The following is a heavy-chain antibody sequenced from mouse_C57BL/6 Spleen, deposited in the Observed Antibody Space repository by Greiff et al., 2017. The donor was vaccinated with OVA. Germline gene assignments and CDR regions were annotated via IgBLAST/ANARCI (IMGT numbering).Heavy chain of an antibody. Sequence: VQLQQPGAELVKPGASVKLSCKASGYTFTSYWMQWVKQRPGQGLEWIGEIDPSDSYTNYNQKFKGKATLTVDTSSSTAYMQLSSLTSEDSAVYYCARGATMVTTGYFDYWGQGTTLTVSS. D-gene: IGHD2-2*01. V-gene: IGHV1-50*01. CDR3: ARGATMVTTGYFDY. J-gene: IGHJ2*01. CDR1: GYTFTSYW. CDR2: IDPSDSYT.